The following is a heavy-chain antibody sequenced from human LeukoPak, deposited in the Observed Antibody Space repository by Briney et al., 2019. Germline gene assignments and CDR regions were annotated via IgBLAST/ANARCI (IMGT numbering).Heavy chain of an antibody. CDR1: GGTFSSYA. V-gene: IGHV1-69*04. CDR3: ARGTLGGRPDDYFDY. Sequence: SVKVSCKASGGTFSSYAISWVRQAPGQGLEWMGRIIPILGIANYAQKFQGRVTITADKSTSTAYMELSSLRSEDTAVYYCARGTLGGRPDDYFDYWGQGTLVTVSS. D-gene: IGHD3-16*01. J-gene: IGHJ4*02. CDR2: IIPILGIA.